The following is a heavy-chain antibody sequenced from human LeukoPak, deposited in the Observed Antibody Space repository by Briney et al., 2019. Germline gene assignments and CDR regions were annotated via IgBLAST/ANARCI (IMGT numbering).Heavy chain of an antibody. V-gene: IGHV1-18*01. J-gene: IGHJ4*02. CDR1: GYTFTSYG. CDR3: ARDRAVVVVAADSGDY. CDR2: ISSYNGNT. Sequence: ASVKVSCKASGYTFTSYGISWVRQAPGQGLEWMGWISSYNGNTNYAQKLQGRVTMTTDTSTSTAYMELRSLRSDDTVVYYCARDRAVVVVAADSGDYWGQGTLVTVSS. D-gene: IGHD2-15*01.